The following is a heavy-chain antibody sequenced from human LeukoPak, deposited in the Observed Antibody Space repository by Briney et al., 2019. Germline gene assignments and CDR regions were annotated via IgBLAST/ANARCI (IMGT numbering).Heavy chain of an antibody. D-gene: IGHD3-22*01. Sequence: PGGSLRLSCAASGFTFSSYAMSWVRQAPGKGLEWVSGISGSGGSTYYADSVKGRFTISRDNSKNTLYLQMNSLRAEDTAVYYCAKVLRKYYDSSGSKFDYWGQGTLVTVSS. CDR3: AKVLRKYYDSSGSKFDY. CDR1: GFTFSSYA. V-gene: IGHV3-23*01. CDR2: ISGSGGST. J-gene: IGHJ4*02.